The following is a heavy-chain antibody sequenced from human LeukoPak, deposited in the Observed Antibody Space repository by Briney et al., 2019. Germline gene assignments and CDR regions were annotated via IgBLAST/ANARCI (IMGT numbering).Heavy chain of an antibody. CDR2: IYAGGNT. CDR1: GIAVRTNY. CDR3: ARGLLGHCSSISCYPGAFDN. D-gene: IGHD2-2*01. J-gene: IGHJ3*02. Sequence: GGSLRLSCAASGIAVRTNYISWVRQAPGKGLERVSVIYAGGNTYYADSVKGRFTISRDNSKNTVYLQMNSLRSEDTAVYYCARGLLGHCSSISCYPGAFDNWGQGTMVSVSS. V-gene: IGHV3-66*02.